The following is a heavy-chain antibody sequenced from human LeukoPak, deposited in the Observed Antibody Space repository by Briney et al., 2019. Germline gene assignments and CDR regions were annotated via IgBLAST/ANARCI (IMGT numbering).Heavy chain of an antibody. CDR1: GVTFNSYG. CDR3: AGAFDI. J-gene: IGHJ3*02. V-gene: IGHV3-33*01. Sequence: GRSLRLSCAASGVTFNSYGMHSVRQAPGKGLEWVAVIWYDGSNKYYADSVKGRFTISRDNSKNTLYLQMNSLRAEDTAVYYCAGAFDIWGQGTMVTVSS. CDR2: IWYDGSNK.